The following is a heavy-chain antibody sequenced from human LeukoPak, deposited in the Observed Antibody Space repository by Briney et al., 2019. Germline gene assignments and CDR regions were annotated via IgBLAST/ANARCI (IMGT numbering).Heavy chain of an antibody. CDR2: ISSSSSYI. V-gene: IGHV3-21*01. CDR1: GFTFSNYS. D-gene: IGHD3-9*01. CDR3: ARDNDLLRYFDWPLDY. Sequence: PGGSLRLSCAASGFTFSNYSMNWVRQAPGKGLEWVSSISSSSSYIYYADSVKGRFTISRDNAKNSLYLQMNSLRAEDTAVYYCARDNDLLRYFDWPLDYWGQGTLVTVSS. J-gene: IGHJ4*02.